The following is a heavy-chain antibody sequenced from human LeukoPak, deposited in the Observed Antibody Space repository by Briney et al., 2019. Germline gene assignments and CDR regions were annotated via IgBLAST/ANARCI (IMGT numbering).Heavy chain of an antibody. CDR2: INHSGST. CDR1: GGSFSGYY. J-gene: IGHJ5*02. CDR3: ARGFVSSGETGEGYSWFDP. V-gene: IGHV4-34*01. D-gene: IGHD6-19*01. Sequence: PSETLSLTCAVYGGSFSGYYWSWIRQPPGKGPEWIGEINHSGSTNYNPSLKSRVTISVDTSKNQFSLKLSSVTAADTAVYYCARGFVSSGETGEGYSWFDPWGQGTLVTVSS.